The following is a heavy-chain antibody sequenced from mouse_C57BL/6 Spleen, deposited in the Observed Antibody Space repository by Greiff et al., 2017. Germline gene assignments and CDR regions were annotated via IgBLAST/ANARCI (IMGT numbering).Heavy chain of an antibody. CDR2: INPGSGGT. Sequence: QVQLQQSGAELVRPGTSVKVSCAASGYAFTNYLIEWVKQRPGQGREWVGVINPGSGGTNYNEKFKGKATLTAAKSSTTAYLQLSRLKSEATAVYFGGFYYYGSGYAMDYWGQGTSVTVSS. CDR1: GYAFTNYL. CDR3: GFYYYGSGYAMDY. J-gene: IGHJ4*01. D-gene: IGHD1-1*01. V-gene: IGHV1-54*01.